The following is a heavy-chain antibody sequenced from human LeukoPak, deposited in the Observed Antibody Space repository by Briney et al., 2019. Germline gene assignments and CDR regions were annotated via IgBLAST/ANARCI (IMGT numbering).Heavy chain of an antibody. CDR3: TRHVRGGSSGYYYGDY. CDR2: IRSKANSYAT. Sequence: GGSLRLPCAASGFTFSGSAMHWVRQASGKGLEWVGCIRSKANSYATAYAASVKGRFTISRDDSKNTAYLQMNSLKTEDTAVYYCTRHVRGGSSGYYYGDYWGQGTLVTVSS. V-gene: IGHV3-73*01. D-gene: IGHD3-22*01. CDR1: GFTFSGSA. J-gene: IGHJ4*02.